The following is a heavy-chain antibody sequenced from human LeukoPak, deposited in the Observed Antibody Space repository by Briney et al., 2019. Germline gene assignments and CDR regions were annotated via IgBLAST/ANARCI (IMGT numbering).Heavy chain of an antibody. CDR3: AREMIAAAGEITFDY. Sequence: GRSLRLSCAASGFTFSSYAMHWVRQAPGKGLEWVAVISYDGSNKYYADSVKGRFTISRDNSKNTLYLQMNSLRAEDTAVYYCAREMIAAAGEITFDYWGQGTLVTVSS. D-gene: IGHD6-13*01. J-gene: IGHJ4*02. CDR1: GFTFSSYA. V-gene: IGHV3-30-3*01. CDR2: ISYDGSNK.